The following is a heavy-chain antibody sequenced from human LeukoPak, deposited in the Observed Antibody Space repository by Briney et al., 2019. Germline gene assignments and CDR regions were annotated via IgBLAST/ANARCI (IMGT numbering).Heavy chain of an antibody. J-gene: IGHJ4*02. D-gene: IGHD3-10*01. CDR1: GFPFNYYN. Sequence: PGGSLRLSCAAPGFPFNYYNIHWVRQAPGKRLEWLAFIYVSGTTFYAASVKGRFTISRDNAKNTVYLQMNNLRAEDTALYYCGRHAYGGSPPLSWGQGALVTVSP. V-gene: IGHV3-66*04. CDR2: IYVSGTT. CDR3: GRHAYGGSPPLS.